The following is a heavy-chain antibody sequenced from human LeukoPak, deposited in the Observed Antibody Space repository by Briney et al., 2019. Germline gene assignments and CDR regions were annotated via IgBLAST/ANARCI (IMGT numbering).Heavy chain of an antibody. D-gene: IGHD4-17*01. V-gene: IGHV3-53*01. CDR1: GLTVSNNY. Sequence: GGSLRLSCAASGLTVSNNYMNWVRQAPGKGLEWVSLIYSGGTTYYTDSVKGRFTISRDNSKNTLYLQMNSLRAEDTAVYYCARVMGISGDYLGDAFDIWGQGTMVTVSS. CDR2: IYSGGTT. CDR3: ARVMGISGDYLGDAFDI. J-gene: IGHJ3*02.